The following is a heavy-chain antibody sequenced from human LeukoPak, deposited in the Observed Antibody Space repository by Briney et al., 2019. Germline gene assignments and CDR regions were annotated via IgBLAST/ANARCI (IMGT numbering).Heavy chain of an antibody. Sequence: GGSLRLSCAASGFTFSNYGMNWVRQAPGKGLEWISSITTAGTFKYYADSLRGRFTISRDNAKNSLFLQMDGLRAEDAAVYYCAKALMVRGGPVAFDIWGQGTMVTVSS. J-gene: IGHJ3*02. CDR3: AKALMVRGGPVAFDI. CDR1: GFTFSNYG. D-gene: IGHD3-10*01. V-gene: IGHV3-21*04. CDR2: ITTAGTFK.